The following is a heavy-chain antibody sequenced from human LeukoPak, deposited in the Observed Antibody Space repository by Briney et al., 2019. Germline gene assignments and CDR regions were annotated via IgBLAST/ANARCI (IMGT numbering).Heavy chain of an antibody. CDR2: IVGSSST. D-gene: IGHD6-19*01. V-gene: IGHV3-21*01. J-gene: IGHJ4*02. Sequence: GGSLRLSCAASGFTFSNFAMTWVRQAPGKGLEWFSSIVGSSSTYYADSLKGRFTISGDKPKNSMYLQMNSLRAEDTAVYYCARHTGSVWSSFDSWGQGTLVTVSS. CDR1: GFTFSNFA. CDR3: ARHTGSVWSSFDS.